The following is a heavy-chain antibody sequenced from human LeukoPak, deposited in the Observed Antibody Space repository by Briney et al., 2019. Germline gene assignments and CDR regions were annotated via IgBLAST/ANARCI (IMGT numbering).Heavy chain of an antibody. J-gene: IGHJ4*02. V-gene: IGHV3-30*04. CDR2: ISYDGSNK. Sequence: GRSLRLSCAASGFNFSSYAMHWVRQAPGKGLEWVAVISYDGSNKYYADSVKGRFTISRDNSKNTLYLQMNSLRAEDTAVYYCARELERGYSYGSHDYWGQGTLVTVSS. CDR3: ARELERGYSYGSHDY. D-gene: IGHD5-18*01. CDR1: GFNFSSYA.